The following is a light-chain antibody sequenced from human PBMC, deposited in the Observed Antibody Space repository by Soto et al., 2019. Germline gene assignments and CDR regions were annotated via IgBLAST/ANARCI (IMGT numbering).Light chain of an antibody. CDR3: QQHGSSPPVT. J-gene: IGKJ5*01. CDR1: QSVSSTY. V-gene: IGKV3-20*01. CDR2: GAS. Sequence: EIVLTQSPGTLSLSPGERATLSCRASQSVSSTYLAWYQQRPGQAPRLLIYGASGRATGIPDRFSGSGSGTDFTLTISRLEPEDFAVYYCQQHGSSPPVTFGQGTRLEIK.